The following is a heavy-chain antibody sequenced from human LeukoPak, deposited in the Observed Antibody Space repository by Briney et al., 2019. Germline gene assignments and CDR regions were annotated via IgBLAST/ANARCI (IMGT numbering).Heavy chain of an antibody. J-gene: IGHJ4*02. Sequence: PSETLSLTCTVSGGSISSRSYYWGWIRQPPGKGLEWIGSIYYSGSTYYNPSLKSRVTISVDTSKNQFSLKLSSVTAADTAVYYCASRTTVTTRLSDYWGQGTLVTVSS. V-gene: IGHV4-39*07. CDR1: GGSISSRSYY. CDR3: ASRTTVTTRLSDY. D-gene: IGHD4-17*01. CDR2: IYYSGST.